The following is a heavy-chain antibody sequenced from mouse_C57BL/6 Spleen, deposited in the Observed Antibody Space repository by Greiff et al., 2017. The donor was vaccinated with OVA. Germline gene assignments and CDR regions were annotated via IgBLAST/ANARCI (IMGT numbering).Heavy chain of an antibody. Sequence: QVQLKQSGAELVRPGTSVKVSCKASGYAFTNYLIEWVKQRPGQGLEWIGVINPGSGGTNYNEKFKGKATLTADKSSSTAYMQLSSLTSEDSAVYFCARGASTVVATGAMDYWGQGTSVTVSS. CDR3: ARGASTVVATGAMDY. CDR2: INPGSGGT. J-gene: IGHJ4*01. D-gene: IGHD1-1*01. V-gene: IGHV1-54*01. CDR1: GYAFTNYL.